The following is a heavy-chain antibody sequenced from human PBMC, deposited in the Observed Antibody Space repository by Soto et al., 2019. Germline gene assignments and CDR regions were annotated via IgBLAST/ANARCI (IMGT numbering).Heavy chain of an antibody. Sequence: SETLSLTCTVSGGSISSFTYYWGWIRQPPGKGLEWIGSIYYSGNTYYNPSLKSRVTISVDTSKNQFSLKLSSVTAADTAVYYCASLLRSMWTVHFDYWGQEPWSPSPQ. D-gene: IGHD2-21*01. CDR1: GGSISSFTYY. CDR2: IYYSGNT. J-gene: IGHJ4*01. CDR3: ASLLRSMWTVHFDY. V-gene: IGHV4-39*01.